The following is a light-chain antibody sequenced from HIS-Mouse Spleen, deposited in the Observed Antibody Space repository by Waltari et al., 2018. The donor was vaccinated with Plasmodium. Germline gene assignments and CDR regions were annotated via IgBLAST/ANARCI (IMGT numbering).Light chain of an antibody. CDR2: WAP. Sequence: DIVMTQSPDSLAVYLGERATINCKSSQSVLYSSNNKNDLAWYQQKPGQPPKLLIYWAPTRETGVPDRFRRSGSGTDVTLTISSLQAEDVAVYYCQQYDSTPYTFGQGTKLEIK. J-gene: IGKJ2*01. CDR3: QQYDSTPYT. V-gene: IGKV4-1*01. CDR1: QSVLYSSNNKND.